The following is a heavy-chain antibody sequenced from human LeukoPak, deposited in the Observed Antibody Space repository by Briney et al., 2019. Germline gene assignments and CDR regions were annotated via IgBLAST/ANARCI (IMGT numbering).Heavy chain of an antibody. CDR2: IWYDGSNK. CDR3: ASVDFWSGYHFDY. CDR1: GFTFSSYG. V-gene: IGHV3-33*01. Sequence: GGSMRLSCAASGFTFSSYGMHWVRQAPGKGLEWVAVIWYDGSNKYYADSVKGRFTISRDNSKNTLYLQMNSLRAEDTAVYHCASVDFWSGYHFDYWGQGTLVTVSS. J-gene: IGHJ4*02. D-gene: IGHD3-3*01.